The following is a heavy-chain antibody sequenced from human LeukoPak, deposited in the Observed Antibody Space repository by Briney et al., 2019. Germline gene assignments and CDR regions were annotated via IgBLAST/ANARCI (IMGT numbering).Heavy chain of an antibody. CDR2: MNPNSGNT. Sequence: ASVKVSCKASGHTFTSYDINWVRQATGQGPEWMGWMNPNSGNTAYAQKFQGRVTMTRNTSISTAYMELSSVTAADTAVYYCARDRLTNYYMDVWGKGTTVTVSS. D-gene: IGHD4/OR15-4a*01. CDR1: GHTFTSYD. CDR3: ARDRLTNYYMDV. J-gene: IGHJ6*03. V-gene: IGHV1-8*02.